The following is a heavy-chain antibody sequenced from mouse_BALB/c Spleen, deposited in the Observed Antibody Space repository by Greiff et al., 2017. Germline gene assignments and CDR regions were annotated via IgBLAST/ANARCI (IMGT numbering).Heavy chain of an antibody. J-gene: IGHJ2*01. CDR2: ISYDGSN. CDR1: GYSITSGYY. V-gene: IGHV3-6*02. Sequence: EVQLVESGPGLVKPSQSLSLTCSVTGYSITSGYYWNWIRQFPGNKLEWMGYISYDGSNNYNPSLKNRISITRDTSKNQFFLKLNSVTTEDTATYYCARGGDYDYDEDYWGQGTTLTVSS. CDR3: ARGGDYDYDEDY. D-gene: IGHD2-4*01.